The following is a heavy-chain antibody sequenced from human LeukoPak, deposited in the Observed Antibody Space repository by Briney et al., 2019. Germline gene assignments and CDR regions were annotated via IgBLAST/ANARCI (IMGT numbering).Heavy chain of an antibody. CDR2: INPNSGGT. CDR1: GYTFTGYY. Sequence: ASVKVSCKASGYTFTGYYMHWVRQAPGQGLEWMGWINPNSGGTNYAQKFQGRVTMTRDTSISTAYMELSRLRSDDAAVYYCARDRQSSSWVDYWGQGTLVTVSS. J-gene: IGHJ4*02. V-gene: IGHV1-2*02. D-gene: IGHD6-13*01. CDR3: ARDRQSSSWVDY.